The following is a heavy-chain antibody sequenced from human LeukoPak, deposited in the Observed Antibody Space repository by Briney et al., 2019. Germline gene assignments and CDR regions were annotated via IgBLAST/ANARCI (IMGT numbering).Heavy chain of an antibody. CDR2: ISGSGGST. Sequence: PGGSLRLSCAASGFTFSSYGMSWVRQAPGKGLEWVSAISGSGGSTYYADSVKGRFTISRDNSKNALYLQMNSLRAEDTAVYYCAKDRLVRGVRGFDPWGQGTLVTVSS. J-gene: IGHJ5*02. CDR1: GFTFSSYG. CDR3: AKDRLVRGVRGFDP. D-gene: IGHD3-10*01. V-gene: IGHV3-23*01.